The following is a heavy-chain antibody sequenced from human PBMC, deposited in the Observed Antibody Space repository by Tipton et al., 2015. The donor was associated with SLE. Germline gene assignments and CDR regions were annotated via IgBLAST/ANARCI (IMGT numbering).Heavy chain of an antibody. V-gene: IGHV3-64D*08. D-gene: IGHD3-22*01. J-gene: IGHJ4*02. CDR2: ISSNGGTT. Sequence: SLRLSCSASRFTFSNYPMHWVRQAPGKGLEYVATISSNGGTTYYADSVKGRFTISRDNSKNTLYIQMSRLRTEDTAVYYCVEDGQEDSSGYYSLFDYWGQGTLVTVSS. CDR3: VEDGQEDSSGYYSLFDY. CDR1: RFTFSNYP.